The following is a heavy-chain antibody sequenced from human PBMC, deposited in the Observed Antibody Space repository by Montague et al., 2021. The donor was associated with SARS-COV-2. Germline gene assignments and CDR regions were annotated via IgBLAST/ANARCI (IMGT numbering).Heavy chain of an antibody. CDR2: IWYDGSNK. D-gene: IGHD3-9*01. Sequence: SLRLSCAASGFTFSSYGMHWVRQAPGKGLEWVAVIWYDGSNKYYADSVKGRFTISRDNSKNTLYLQMNSLRAEDTAVYYCARDYDILTGYYLDYWGQGTLVTVSS. J-gene: IGHJ4*02. CDR1: GFTFSSYG. V-gene: IGHV3-33*01. CDR3: ARDYDILTGYYLDY.